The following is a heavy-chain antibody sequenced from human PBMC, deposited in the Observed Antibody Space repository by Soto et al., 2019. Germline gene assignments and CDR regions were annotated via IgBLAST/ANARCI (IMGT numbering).Heavy chain of an antibody. Sequence: QVQLVESGGGVVQPGRSLRLSCAASGFTFSSYGMHWVRQAPGKGLEWVAVISYDGSNKYYADSVKGRFTISRDNSKNTLYLQMNSLRAEDTAVYYCAKGSESSWYVGPDYWGQGTLVTVSS. CDR2: ISYDGSNK. D-gene: IGHD6-13*01. V-gene: IGHV3-30*18. CDR3: AKGSESSWYVGPDY. CDR1: GFTFSSYG. J-gene: IGHJ4*02.